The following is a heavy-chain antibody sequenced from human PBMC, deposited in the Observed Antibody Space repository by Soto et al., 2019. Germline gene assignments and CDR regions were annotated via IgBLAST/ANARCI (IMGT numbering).Heavy chain of an antibody. CDR1: GGSISSYY. V-gene: IGHV4-59*08. J-gene: IGHJ4*02. CDR2: IYYSGST. D-gene: IGHD2-15*01. CDR3: ARRWGRSFDY. Sequence: SETLSLTCTVSGGSISSYYWSWIRQPPGKGLEWIGYIYYSGSTNYNPSLKSRVTISVDTSKNQFSLKLSSVTAADSAVYYCARRWGRSFDYWGQGTLVTVSS.